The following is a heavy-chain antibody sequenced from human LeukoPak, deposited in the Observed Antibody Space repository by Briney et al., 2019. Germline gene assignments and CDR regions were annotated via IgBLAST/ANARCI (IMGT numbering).Heavy chain of an antibody. J-gene: IGHJ6*02. CDR2: IHFDGSIK. Sequence: GGSLRLSCAASGFTFSNYGINWVRQAPGKGLEWVTGIHFDGSIKYYADSVKGRFTISRDDSKNTVYLQMDSLRAEDTAVYYCASLQNVPSYYYYYVMDVWGQGTTVTVSS. V-gene: IGHV3-33*01. D-gene: IGHD2/OR15-2a*01. CDR3: ASLQNVPSYYYYYVMDV. CDR1: GFTFSNYG.